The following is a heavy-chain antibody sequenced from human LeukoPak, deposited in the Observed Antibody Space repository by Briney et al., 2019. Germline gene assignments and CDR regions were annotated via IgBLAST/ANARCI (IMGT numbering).Heavy chain of an antibody. J-gene: IGHJ4*02. CDR3: ARGKGGRTNPFDY. CDR2: IYTSGST. Sequence: PSQTLSLTCTVSGGSISSGSYYWSWIRQPAGKGLEWIGRIYTSGSTNYNPSLKSRATISVDTSKNQFSLKLSSVTAADTAVYYCARGKGGRTNPFDYWGQGTLVTVSS. D-gene: IGHD1-26*01. V-gene: IGHV4-61*02. CDR1: GGSISSGSYY.